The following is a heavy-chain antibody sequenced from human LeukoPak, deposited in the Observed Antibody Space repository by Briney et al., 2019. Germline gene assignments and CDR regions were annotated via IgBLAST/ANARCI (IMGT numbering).Heavy chain of an antibody. D-gene: IGHD6-6*01. CDR2: INPNSGGT. Sequence: AASVKVSCKASGYTFTGYYMHWVRQAPGQGLEWMGWINPNSGGTNYAQKFQGRVTMTRDTSISTAYMELSRLRSDDTAVYYCARVAARPDYYYYMDVWGKGTTVTVSS. CDR1: GYTFTGYY. J-gene: IGHJ6*03. V-gene: IGHV1-2*02. CDR3: ARVAARPDYYYYMDV.